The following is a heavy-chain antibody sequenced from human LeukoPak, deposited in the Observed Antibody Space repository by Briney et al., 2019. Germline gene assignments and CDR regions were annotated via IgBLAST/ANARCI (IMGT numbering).Heavy chain of an antibody. Sequence: PSETLSLTCTVSGGSISSYYWSWVRQPAGKGLEWIGRIYTSGSTNYNPSLKSRVTMSVDTSKNQFSLKLSSVTAADTAVYYCARDRSGYDSTVTIYYHYYYMDVWGKGTTVTVSS. D-gene: IGHD5-12*01. CDR1: GGSISSYY. J-gene: IGHJ6*03. CDR2: IYTSGST. CDR3: ARDRSGYDSTVTIYYHYYYMDV. V-gene: IGHV4-4*07.